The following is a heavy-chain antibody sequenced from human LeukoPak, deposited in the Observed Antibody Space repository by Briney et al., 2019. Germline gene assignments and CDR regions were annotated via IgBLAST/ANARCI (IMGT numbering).Heavy chain of an antibody. J-gene: IGHJ6*03. CDR3: ARGRLTMIVVVPDRGYMDV. CDR2: INHSGST. V-gene: IGHV4-34*01. CDR1: GGSFSGYY. Sequence: PSETLSLTCAVYGGSFSGYYWSWIRQPPGKGLEWIGEINHSGSTNYYPSLKSRVTISVDTSKNQFSLKLSSVTAADTAVYYCARGRLTMIVVVPDRGYMDVWGKGTTVTVSS. D-gene: IGHD3-22*01.